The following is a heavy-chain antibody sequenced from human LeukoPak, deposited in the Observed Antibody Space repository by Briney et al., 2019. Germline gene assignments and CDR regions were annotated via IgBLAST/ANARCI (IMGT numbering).Heavy chain of an antibody. CDR3: VSSTGQQLIPYDY. Sequence: GGSLRLSCAASGINVSANYMTWIRQAPGKGLEWVSLYGAGAAYYAESVRGRFIISRDNSKNTLFLQMNGLRAEDTAVYYCVSSTGQQLIPYDYWGQGTHVAVPS. CDR1: GINVSANY. D-gene: IGHD6-13*01. CDR2: YGAGAA. V-gene: IGHV3-66*02. J-gene: IGHJ4*02.